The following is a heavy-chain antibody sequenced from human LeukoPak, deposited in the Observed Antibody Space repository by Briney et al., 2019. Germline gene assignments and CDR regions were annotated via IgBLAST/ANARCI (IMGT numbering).Heavy chain of an antibody. CDR2: ISGSGGST. V-gene: IGHV3-23*01. D-gene: IGHD5-18*01. CDR3: AKDGYSYGLGMDV. CDR1: GFTFSSYA. J-gene: IGHJ6*03. Sequence: GSLRLPCAASGFTFSSYAMSWVRQAPGKGLEWVSAISGSGGSTYYADSVKGRFTISRDNSKNTLYLQMNSLRAEDTAVYYCAKDGYSYGLGMDVWGKGTTVTVSS.